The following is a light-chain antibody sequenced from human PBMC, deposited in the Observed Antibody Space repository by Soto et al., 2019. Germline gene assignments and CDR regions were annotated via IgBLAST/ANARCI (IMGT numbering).Light chain of an antibody. V-gene: IGKV3-15*01. Sequence: EIVMTQSPATLSVSPGETATLSCRASQSVSYNLAWYQQKPGQGPRLLIYGAFTRATGIPARFSGSGSGTEFTLTIGSLQSEDFGVYYCQQYKNWPPLTFGGGTKVEIK. J-gene: IGKJ4*01. CDR2: GAF. CDR3: QQYKNWPPLT. CDR1: QSVSYN.